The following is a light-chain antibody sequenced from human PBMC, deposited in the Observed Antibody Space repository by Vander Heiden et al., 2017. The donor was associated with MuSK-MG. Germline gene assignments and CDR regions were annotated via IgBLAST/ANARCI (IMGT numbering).Light chain of an antibody. V-gene: IGKV2-28*01. CDR1: QSLLHSNGYNY. CDR3: RQALQTLVT. CDR2: LGS. J-gene: IGKJ5*01. Sequence: DIVMTQSPLSLPVTPGETASISCRSSQSLLHSNGYNYLDWYLQKPGQSPQVLIYLGSNRASGVPDRFSGSGSGTDFTLKISRVEAEDVGVYYCRQALQTLVTFGQGTRMEIK.